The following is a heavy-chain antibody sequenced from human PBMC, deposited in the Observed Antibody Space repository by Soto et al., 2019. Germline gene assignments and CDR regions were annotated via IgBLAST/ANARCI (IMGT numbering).Heavy chain of an antibody. J-gene: IGHJ5*01. D-gene: IGHD2-15*01. Sequence: PSETLSLTCTVSGGSISSYYWSWIRQPPGKGLEWIGYIYYSGSTNYNPSLKSRVTISVDTSKNQFSLKLSSVTAADTAVYYCARKNGYCSFVLCSGGYSGWIDS. CDR3: ARKNGYCSFVLCSGGYSGWIDS. V-gene: IGHV4-59*01. CDR1: GGSISSYY. CDR2: IYYSGST.